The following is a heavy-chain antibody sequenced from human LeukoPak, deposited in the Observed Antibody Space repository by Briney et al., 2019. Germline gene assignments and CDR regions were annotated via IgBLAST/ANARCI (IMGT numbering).Heavy chain of an antibody. V-gene: IGHV4-4*07. CDR2: ISTSGST. CDR3: ARIGDYVWGSYRYIEPYYFDY. CDR1: GVSITSYY. D-gene: IGHD3-16*02. Sequence: PSETLSLTCTVSGVSITSYYWSWIRQPAGKGLEWIGRISTSGSTNYNPSLKSRVTMSVDTSKNQFSLKLGSVTAADTAVYYCARIGDYVWGSYRYIEPYYFDYWGQGTLVTVSS. J-gene: IGHJ4*02.